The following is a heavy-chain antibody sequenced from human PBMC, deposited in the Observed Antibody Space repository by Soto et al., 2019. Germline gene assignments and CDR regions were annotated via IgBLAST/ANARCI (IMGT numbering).Heavy chain of an antibody. D-gene: IGHD3-16*01. CDR2: ISYGGRT. Sequence: QVQLQESGPGLVKPSQTLSLTCTVSGGSINSGGYCWSWIRQHPGKGLDWIGCISYGGRTSYNPSLTRRVTISADTSKCQFSLQLTSVTAADTAVYYCSRGILVWGQGALSTVSS. V-gene: IGHV4-31*03. J-gene: IGHJ4*02. CDR1: GGSINSGGYC. CDR3: SRGILV.